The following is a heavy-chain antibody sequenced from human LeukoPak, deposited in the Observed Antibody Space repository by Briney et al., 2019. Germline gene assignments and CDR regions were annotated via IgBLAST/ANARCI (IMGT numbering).Heavy chain of an antibody. D-gene: IGHD3-22*01. V-gene: IGHV3-30*04. J-gene: IGHJ4*02. Sequence: GRSLRLSCAASGFTFSSYAMHWVRQAPGKGLEWVAVISYDVSNKYYADSVKGRFTISRDNSKNTLYLQMNSLRAEDTAVYYCARDRYYDTPGYFDYWGQGTLVTVSS. CDR3: ARDRYYDTPGYFDY. CDR2: ISYDVSNK. CDR1: GFTFSSYA.